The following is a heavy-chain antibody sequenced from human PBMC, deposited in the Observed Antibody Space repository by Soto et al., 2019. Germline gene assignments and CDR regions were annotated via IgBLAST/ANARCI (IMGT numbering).Heavy chain of an antibody. J-gene: IGHJ5*02. Sequence: QVQLMQSGAEVKKPGASVKVSCKASGYTFTSYGISWVRQAPGQGLEWMGGISAYNGNTNSARNLQGRVTMTTDTTTSRDYMELRSLRSDDTAVYYCARAQTSYDILTGYRFDPWGQGTLVTVSS. CDR3: ARAQTSYDILTGYRFDP. CDR2: ISAYNGNT. V-gene: IGHV1-18*01. D-gene: IGHD3-9*01. CDR1: GYTFTSYG.